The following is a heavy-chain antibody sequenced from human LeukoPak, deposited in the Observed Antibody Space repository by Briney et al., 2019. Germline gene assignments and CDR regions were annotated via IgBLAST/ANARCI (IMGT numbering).Heavy chain of an antibody. CDR2: IYTSGST. J-gene: IGHJ2*01. Sequence: PSETLSLTCTVSGGSISSYYWSWIRQPPGKGLEWIGYIYTSGSTNYNPSLKSRVTMSVDTSRNQFSLKLSSVTAADTAVYYCAREIATPYYYDSSGFSWYFDLWGRGTLVTVSS. CDR3: AREIATPYYYDSSGFSWYFDL. V-gene: IGHV4-4*08. D-gene: IGHD3-22*01. CDR1: GGSISSYY.